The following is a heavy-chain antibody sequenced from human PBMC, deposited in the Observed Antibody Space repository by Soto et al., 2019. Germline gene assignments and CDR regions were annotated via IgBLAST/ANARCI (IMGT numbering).Heavy chain of an antibody. CDR1: GYSFSNYA. D-gene: IGHD2-21*02. V-gene: IGHV5-10-1*01. Sequence: GASLKLSCMGSGYSFSNYAIIWVRQLPGKGLEWMGKIDPGDSDANYIPSFQGHVTISADMSITTAYLLWGSLKASDSAINYCTRRAGLRPGYYPMEVGGQETTVAVSS. CDR3: TRRAGLRPGYYPMEV. J-gene: IGHJ6*02. CDR2: IDPGDSDA.